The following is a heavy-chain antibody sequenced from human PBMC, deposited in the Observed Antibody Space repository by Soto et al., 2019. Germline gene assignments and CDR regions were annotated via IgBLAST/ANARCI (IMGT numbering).Heavy chain of an antibody. CDR3: ASRRFGAQTEDV. J-gene: IGHJ6*02. D-gene: IGHD3-10*01. CDR2: IYYSGST. Sequence: QLQLQESGPGLVKPSETLSLTCTVSGGSISSSSYYWGWIRQPPGKGLEWIGSIYYSGSTYYNPSLKSRVTISVDTSKNQFSLKLSSVTAADTAVYYCASRRFGAQTEDVWGQGTTVTVSS. CDR1: GGSISSSSYY. V-gene: IGHV4-39*01.